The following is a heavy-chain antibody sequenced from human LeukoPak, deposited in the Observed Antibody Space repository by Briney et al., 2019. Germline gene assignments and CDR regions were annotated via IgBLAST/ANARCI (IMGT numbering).Heavy chain of an antibody. V-gene: IGHV4-34*01. D-gene: IGHD5-12*01. CDR2: INHSGST. Sequence: SETLSLTCAVYGGPFSGYYWSWIRQPPGKGLEWIGEINHSGSTNYNPSLKSRVTISVDTSKNQFSLKLSSVTAADTAVYYCARVTRWLRTLDYWGQGTLVTVSS. J-gene: IGHJ4*02. CDR1: GGPFSGYY. CDR3: ARVTRWLRTLDY.